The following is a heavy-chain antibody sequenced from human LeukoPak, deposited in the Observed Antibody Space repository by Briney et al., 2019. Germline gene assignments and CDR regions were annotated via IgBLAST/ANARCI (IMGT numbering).Heavy chain of an antibody. V-gene: IGHV3-7*03. CDR3: AKSIAAAGRYYYYYMDV. J-gene: IGHJ6*03. D-gene: IGHD6-13*01. CDR2: IKQDGSEK. CDR1: GFTFSSYW. Sequence: PGGSLRLSCAASGFTFSSYWMSWVRQAPGKGLEGVANIKQDGSEKYYVDSVKGRFTISRDNAKNSLYLQMNSLRAEDTAVYYCAKSIAAAGRYYYYYMDVWGKGTTVTVSS.